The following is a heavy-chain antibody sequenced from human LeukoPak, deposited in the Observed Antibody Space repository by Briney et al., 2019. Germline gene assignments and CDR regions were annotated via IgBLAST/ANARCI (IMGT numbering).Heavy chain of an antibody. D-gene: IGHD2-8*02. CDR3: AKDEFVASDFTGAFDI. CDR2: ISWNSGSI. J-gene: IGHJ3*02. V-gene: IGHV3-9*03. Sequence: GGSLRLSCAASGFTFDDYAMHWVRQAPGKGLEWVSGISWNSGSIGYADSVKGRFTISRDNAKNSLYLQMNSLRADDMALYYCAKDEFVASDFTGAFDIRGQGTMVTVSS. CDR1: GFTFDDYA.